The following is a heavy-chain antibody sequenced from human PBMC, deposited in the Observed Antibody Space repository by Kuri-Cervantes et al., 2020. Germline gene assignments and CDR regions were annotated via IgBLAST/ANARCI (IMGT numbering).Heavy chain of an antibody. Sequence: ASVKVSCKASGYTFTSYDINWVRQATGQGLEWMGWINPNSGGTNYAQKFQGRATMTRDTSISTAYMELSRLRSDDTAVYYCARDQLERRQPDYYYYGMDVWGQGTTVTVSS. D-gene: IGHD1-1*01. J-gene: IGHJ6*02. CDR2: INPNSGGT. V-gene: IGHV1-2*02. CDR3: ARDQLERRQPDYYYYGMDV. CDR1: GYTFTSYD.